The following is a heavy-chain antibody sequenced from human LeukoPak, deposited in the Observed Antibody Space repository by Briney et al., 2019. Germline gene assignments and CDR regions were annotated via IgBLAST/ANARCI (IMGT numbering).Heavy chain of an antibody. V-gene: IGHV3-9*03. CDR1: GFTFDDYA. CDR3: AKASLGDYFDY. J-gene: IGHJ4*02. CDR2: ISWNSGSI. Sequence: GRSLRLSCAASGFTFDDYAMHWVRQAPGKGLEWVSGISWNSGSIGYADSVKGRFTISRDNAKNSLYLQTNSLRAEDMALYYCAKASLGDYFDYWGQGTLVTVSS. D-gene: IGHD1-26*01.